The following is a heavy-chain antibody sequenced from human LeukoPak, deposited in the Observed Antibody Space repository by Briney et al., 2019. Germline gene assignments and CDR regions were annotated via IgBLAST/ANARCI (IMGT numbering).Heavy chain of an antibody. Sequence: GESLKISCKGSGYSFSSYWIGWVRQMPGKGLEWMGIIYPGDSDTRYNPSFQGQVNISADKSISAAYLQWSSLKASDTVMYYCARHNSGWKTVGYWGQGTLVTVSS. CDR1: GYSFSSYW. D-gene: IGHD6-19*01. CDR2: IYPGDSDT. CDR3: ARHNSGWKTVGY. J-gene: IGHJ4*02. V-gene: IGHV5-51*01.